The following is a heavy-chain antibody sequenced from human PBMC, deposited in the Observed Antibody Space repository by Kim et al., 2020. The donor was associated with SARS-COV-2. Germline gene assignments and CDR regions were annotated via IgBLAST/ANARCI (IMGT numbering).Heavy chain of an antibody. CDR2: IFPGDSDT. CDR1: GYSFTSYW. CDR3: ARAPLGLSEWFDP. J-gene: IGHJ5*02. D-gene: IGHD3-3*02. Sequence: GESLKISCKSSGYSFTSYWIGWVRQMPGKDLEWIGIIFPGDSDTKYSPSFQGQVTMSVDKSISTAYLQWSSLKAADTAMYYCARAPLGLSEWFDPWGQGTLVTVSS. V-gene: IGHV5-51*01.